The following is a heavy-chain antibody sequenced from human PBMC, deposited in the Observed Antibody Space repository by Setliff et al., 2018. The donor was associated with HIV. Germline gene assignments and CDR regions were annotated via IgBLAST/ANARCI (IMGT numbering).Heavy chain of an antibody. CDR3: VTSKPHNWNDGANWFDP. V-gene: IGHV4-38-2*02. Sequence: LSLTCSVSGLSINFGYYWGWIRQPPGKGLEWIGSVYHDGNSYFNPSLKSRVTISMDTSKNQVSLRLKSVTAADTAIYYCVTSKPHNWNDGANWFDPWGQGTLVTVSS. D-gene: IGHD1-20*01. J-gene: IGHJ5*02. CDR1: GLSINFGYY. CDR2: VYHDGNS.